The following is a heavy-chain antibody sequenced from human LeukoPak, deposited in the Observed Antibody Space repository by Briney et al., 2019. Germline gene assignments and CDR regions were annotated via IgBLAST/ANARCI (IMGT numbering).Heavy chain of an antibody. D-gene: IGHD2-2*01. Sequence: GGSLRLSCAASGFTFSSHSMNWVRQAPGKGLEWVSYISSSRSTIYYADSVKGRFTISRDNAKNSLYLQMNSLRAEDTAVYYCAREYCSSTSCLYDYWGQGTLVTVSS. CDR1: GFTFSSHS. J-gene: IGHJ4*02. V-gene: IGHV3-48*01. CDR2: ISSSRSTI. CDR3: AREYCSSTSCLYDY.